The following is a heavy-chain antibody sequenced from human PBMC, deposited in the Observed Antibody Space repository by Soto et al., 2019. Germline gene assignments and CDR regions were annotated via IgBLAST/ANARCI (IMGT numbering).Heavy chain of an antibody. CDR1: GFTFTSSA. D-gene: IGHD2-21*02. CDR3: AAVCGGDCYVGAFDI. CDR2: IVVGSGNT. V-gene: IGHV1-58*01. J-gene: IGHJ3*02. Sequence: SVKVSCKAAGFTFTSSAVQWGRQARGQRLEWIGWIVVGSGNTNYAQKFQERVTITRDMSTSTAYMELSSLRSEDTAVYYCAAVCGGDCYVGAFDIWGQGTMVTVSS.